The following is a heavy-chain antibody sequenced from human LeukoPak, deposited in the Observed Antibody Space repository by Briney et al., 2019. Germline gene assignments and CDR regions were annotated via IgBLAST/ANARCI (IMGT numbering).Heavy chain of an antibody. CDR1: GFTFSSYS. CDR2: ISSSSSYI. Sequence: GSLRLSCAASGFTFSSYSMNWVRQAPGKGLEWVSSISSSSSYIYYADSVKGRFTISRDNAKNSLYQQMNSLRAEDTAVYYCARDPSGDYYDSSGPPDYWGQGTLVTVSS. D-gene: IGHD3-22*01. J-gene: IGHJ4*02. CDR3: ARDPSGDYYDSSGPPDY. V-gene: IGHV3-21*01.